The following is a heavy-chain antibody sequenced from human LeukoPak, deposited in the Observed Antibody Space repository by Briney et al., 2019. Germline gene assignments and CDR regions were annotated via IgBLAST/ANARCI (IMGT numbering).Heavy chain of an antibody. V-gene: IGHV3-30*02. D-gene: IGHD3-9*01. J-gene: IGHJ4*02. CDR2: IRYDGSNK. CDR1: GFTFSSYG. CDR3: AKGPILTGLTFDY. Sequence: PGGSLRLSCAASGFTFSSYGMHWVRQAPGKGLEWVAFIRYDGSNKYYADSVKGRFTISRDNSKNTLYLQMDSLRAEDTAVYYCAKGPILTGLTFDYWGRGTLVTVSS.